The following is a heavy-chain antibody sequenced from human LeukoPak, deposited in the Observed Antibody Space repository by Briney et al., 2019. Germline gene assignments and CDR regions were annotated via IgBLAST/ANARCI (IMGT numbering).Heavy chain of an antibody. J-gene: IGHJ4*02. Sequence: SVKVSCKASGGTFSSYAISWVRQAPGQGLEWMGRIIPILGIVNYAQKFQGRVTITADKSTSTAYMELSSLRSEDTAVYYCARPHYGGNQIDYWGQGTLVTVSS. V-gene: IGHV1-69*04. CDR2: IIPILGIV. CDR1: GGTFSSYA. D-gene: IGHD4-23*01. CDR3: ARPHYGGNQIDY.